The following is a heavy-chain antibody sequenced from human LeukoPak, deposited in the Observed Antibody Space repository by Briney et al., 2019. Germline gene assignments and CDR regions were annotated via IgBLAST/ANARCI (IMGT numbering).Heavy chain of an antibody. J-gene: IGHJ6*02. V-gene: IGHV3-21*01. CDR3: ARGLVTMVPGVINYYYYGMDV. Sequence: GGSLRLSCAASGFTFSSYSMNWVRQAPGKGLEWVSSISSSSSYIYYADSVKGRFTISRDNAKNSLYLQMNSLRAEDTAVYYCARGLVTMVPGVINYYYYGMDVWGQGTTVTVSS. D-gene: IGHD3-10*01. CDR2: ISSSSSYI. CDR1: GFTFSSYS.